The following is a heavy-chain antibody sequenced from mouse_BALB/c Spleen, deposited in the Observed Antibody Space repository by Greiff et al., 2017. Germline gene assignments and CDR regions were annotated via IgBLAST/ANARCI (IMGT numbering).Heavy chain of an antibody. CDR3: ARHSNWAMDY. V-gene: IGHV5-6-2*01. CDR1: GFTFSSFG. CDR2: INSNGGST. D-gene: IGHD4-1*01. Sequence: EVMLVESGGGLVQPGGSRKLSCAASGFTFSSFGMHWVRQTPEKRLELVAAINSNGGSTYYPDTVKGRFTISRDNAKNTLYLQMSSLKSEDTALYYCARHSNWAMDYWGQGTSVTVSS. J-gene: IGHJ4*01.